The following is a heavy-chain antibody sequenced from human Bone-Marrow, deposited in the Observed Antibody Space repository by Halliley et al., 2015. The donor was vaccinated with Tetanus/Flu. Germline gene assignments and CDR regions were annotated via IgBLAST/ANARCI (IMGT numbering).Heavy chain of an antibody. V-gene: IGHV3-21*01. Sequence: WVPPSPSKNAYIYDADSVKGRFTISRDNAKNSLYLQMHSLRVEDTAIYYWVSSRWIQDDRDYWGQGTLVTVSS. CDR2: SPSKNAYI. D-gene: IGHD5-18*01. CDR3: VSSRWIQDDRDY. J-gene: IGHJ4*02.